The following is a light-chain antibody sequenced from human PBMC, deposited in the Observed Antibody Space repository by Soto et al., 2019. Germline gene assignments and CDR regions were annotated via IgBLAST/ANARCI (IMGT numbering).Light chain of an antibody. CDR3: QQYNSYSRT. CDR1: QSINNW. J-gene: IGKJ1*01. V-gene: IGKV1-5*03. Sequence: DIQMTQSPSTLSASVGERVTITCRASQSINNWLAWFQQRPGKAPKLLISQASFLESGVPSRFSGRGSETEFTLTISNLQPDDYATYYCQQYNSYSRTFGQGTKVDIK. CDR2: QAS.